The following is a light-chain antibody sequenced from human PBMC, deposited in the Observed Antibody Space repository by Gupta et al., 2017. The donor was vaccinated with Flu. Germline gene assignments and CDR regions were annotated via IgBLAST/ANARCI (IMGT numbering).Light chain of an antibody. CDR2: GNS. V-gene: IGLV1-40*01. CDR1: SSNIGTVYD. CDR3: QSYDSSLIGYV. Sequence: QSVLTQPPSVSGAPGQRVIIPCPGSSSNIGTVYDVHWYQQLPGTAPKLLIYGNSNRPSGVSDRFSGSKSGTSASLTITGLQAEDEADYFCQSYDSSLIGYVFGTGTKVTVL. J-gene: IGLJ1*01.